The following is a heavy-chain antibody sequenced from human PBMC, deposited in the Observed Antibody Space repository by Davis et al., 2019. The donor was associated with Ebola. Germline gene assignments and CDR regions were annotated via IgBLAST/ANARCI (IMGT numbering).Heavy chain of an antibody. J-gene: IGHJ4*02. CDR1: GFTFSYYG. CDR3: AKPLGDYGDYFDF. D-gene: IGHD4-17*01. Sequence: GESLKISCSASGFTFSYYGMHWVRQPPDKGPGWVAFIRPDGGKTYYSVSVKGRFTISRDNSRDTLYLQMNSLRLEDTAVYYCAKPLGDYGDYFDFWGQGTLVTVSS. V-gene: IGHV3-30*02. CDR2: IRPDGGKT.